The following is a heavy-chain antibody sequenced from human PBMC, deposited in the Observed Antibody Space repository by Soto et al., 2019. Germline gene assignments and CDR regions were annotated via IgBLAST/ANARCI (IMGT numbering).Heavy chain of an antibody. Sequence: GGSLRLSCTVSGVTLSNVWMNWVRQAPGKGPEWVGRIKSNTDGGTTDYAAPVKGRFTVSRDDSENTLYLQMNSLKTEDTAIYYCSHGYYQYFNSWGQGTLVTVSS. V-gene: IGHV3-15*07. J-gene: IGHJ4*02. D-gene: IGHD5-18*01. CDR2: IKSNTDGGTT. CDR3: SHGYYQYFNS. CDR1: GVTLSNVW.